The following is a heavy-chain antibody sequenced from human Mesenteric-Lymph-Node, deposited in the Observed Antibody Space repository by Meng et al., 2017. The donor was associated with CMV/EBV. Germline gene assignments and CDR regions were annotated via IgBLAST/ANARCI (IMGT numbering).Heavy chain of an antibody. J-gene: IGHJ4*01. CDR1: NGPISSYY. V-gene: IGHV4-59*01. Sequence: ESLKISCTVSNGPISSYYWNWIRQPPGKGLEWIGSIYHSGSTNYNPSLKSRVTMSVDTSKNQFSLNLRSVTAADTAMYYCARVRGSSVVDYWGQGTMVTVSS. CDR3: ARVRGSSVVDY. D-gene: IGHD6-6*01. CDR2: IYHSGST.